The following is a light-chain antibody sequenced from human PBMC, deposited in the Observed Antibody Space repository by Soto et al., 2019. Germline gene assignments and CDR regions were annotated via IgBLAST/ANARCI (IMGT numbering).Light chain of an antibody. J-gene: IGKJ2*01. V-gene: IGKV1-5*03. Sequence: DIQMTQSPSTLSASVGDRVTITCRASQSISSWLAWYQQKPGKAPKLLIYKASSLKSGVPSRFSGSGSGTEFTLSISSLQPDDFTTYYCQQYDSYSYTFGQGTKQEIK. CDR1: QSISSW. CDR2: KAS. CDR3: QQYDSYSYT.